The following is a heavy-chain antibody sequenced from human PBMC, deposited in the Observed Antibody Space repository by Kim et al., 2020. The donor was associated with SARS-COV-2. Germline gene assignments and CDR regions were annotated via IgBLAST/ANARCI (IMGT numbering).Heavy chain of an antibody. CDR1: GYTFTSYF. CDR2: INPSGGST. V-gene: IGHV1-46*01. CDR3: ARESTRDRITAAGAIDI. Sequence: ASVKVSCKASGYTFTSYFMHWVRQAPGQGLEWMGIINPSGGSTSYSQKFQGRVTMTRDTSTNTVYMELSSLRSEDTAVYYCARESTRDRITAAGAIDIWGQGTMVTVSS. D-gene: IGHD3-10*01. J-gene: IGHJ3*02.